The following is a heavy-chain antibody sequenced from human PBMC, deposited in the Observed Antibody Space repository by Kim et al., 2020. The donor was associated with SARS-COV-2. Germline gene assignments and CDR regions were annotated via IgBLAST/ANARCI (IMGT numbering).Heavy chain of an antibody. D-gene: IGHD6-19*01. V-gene: IGHV3-48*03. Sequence: GGSLRLSCAASGFTFSSYEMNWVRQAPGKGLEWVSYISSSGSTIYYADSVKGRFTISRDNAKNSLYLQMNSLRAEDTAVYYCARGTLIRAVAVSDYWGQGTLVTVSS. J-gene: IGHJ4*02. CDR1: GFTFSSYE. CDR2: ISSSGSTI. CDR3: ARGTLIRAVAVSDY.